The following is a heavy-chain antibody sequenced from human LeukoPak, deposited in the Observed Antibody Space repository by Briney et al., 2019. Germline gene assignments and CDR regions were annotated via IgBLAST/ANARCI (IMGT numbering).Heavy chain of an antibody. CDR1: GYTFTTYG. CDR2: INTYNGNT. V-gene: IGHV1-18*04. J-gene: IGHJ6*02. Sequence: ASVKVSCKASGYTFTTYGISWVRQAPGQGVEWMGWINTYNGNTNYAHKFRGRVTMTTDTSTRTVYMEVRSLRSDDTAVYYCARDPADHGDLREDAHYYALDVWGQGTTVTVSS. CDR3: ARDPADHGDLREDAHYYALDV. D-gene: IGHD4-17*01.